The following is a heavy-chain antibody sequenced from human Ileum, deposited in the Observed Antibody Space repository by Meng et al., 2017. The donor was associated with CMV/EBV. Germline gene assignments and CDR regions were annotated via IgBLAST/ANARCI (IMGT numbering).Heavy chain of an antibody. CDR3: ARAAARGVPVDL. Sequence: QLQLQWSGPSLLQPSETLPLTCPVTGGSLTSYYWTWIRQPAGKGLEWIGRIHPTGTTDDNPSLRSRVSMSLDKSKNQFSLKLTSVTAADTAVYYCARAAARGVPVDLWGQGTLVTVSS. CDR2: IHPTGTT. J-gene: IGHJ5*02. V-gene: IGHV4-4*07. D-gene: IGHD3-10*01. CDR1: GGSLTSYY.